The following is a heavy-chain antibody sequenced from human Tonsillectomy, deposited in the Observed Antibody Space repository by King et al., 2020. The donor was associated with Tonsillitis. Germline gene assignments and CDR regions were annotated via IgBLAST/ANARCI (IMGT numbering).Heavy chain of an antibody. CDR2: LSLYAIKK. V-gene: IGHV3-30-3*01. D-gene: IGHD5-12*01. CDR3: ARGPQGYDL. J-gene: IGHJ4*02. Sequence: VQLVESGGGVVQPGGSLRLSCVASGFVFTNYAMHWVRQAPGGGLAWVAVLSLYAIKKVYADSVKGRFTIPRDNSKNMVFLEIDSLKRDDTAVYYCARGPQGYDLWGRGTLVTVSS. CDR1: GFVFTNYA.